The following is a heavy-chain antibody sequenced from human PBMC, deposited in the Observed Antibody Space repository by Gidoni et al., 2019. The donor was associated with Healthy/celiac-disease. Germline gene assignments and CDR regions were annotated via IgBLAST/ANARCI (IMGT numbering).Heavy chain of an antibody. CDR2: IYSSGST. Sequence: QVQLQESGPGLVKPSQTLSLTCTLSGGSISRGGYYWSWIRQHPGKGLEWFGYIYSSGSTYYNPCLKSRVTISVDTSKNQFSLKLSSVTAADTAVYYCERFGVVVVGDAFDIWGQGTMVTVSS. J-gene: IGHJ3*02. V-gene: IGHV4-31*03. CDR3: ERFGVVVVGDAFDI. CDR1: GGSISRGGYY. D-gene: IGHD2-15*01.